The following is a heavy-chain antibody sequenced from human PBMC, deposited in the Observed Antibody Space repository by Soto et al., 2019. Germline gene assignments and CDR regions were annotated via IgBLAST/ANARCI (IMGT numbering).Heavy chain of an antibody. V-gene: IGHV1-18*01. CDR1: GYTFSNYG. CDR2: ISAYNGNT. CDR3: ARIADFSITTGSCPTRFHVRGYYYYYGMDV. D-gene: IGHD2-2*01. Sequence: QVRLVQSAAEVKKPGASVRVSCKASGYTFSNYGITWVRQAPGQGLERMGWISAYNGNTHFAQKIQGRATMTTDTHGTTAFMELRSLRSDGTAVYYCARIADFSITTGSCPTRFHVRGYYYYYGMDVWAPGTTVTVS. J-gene: IGHJ6*02.